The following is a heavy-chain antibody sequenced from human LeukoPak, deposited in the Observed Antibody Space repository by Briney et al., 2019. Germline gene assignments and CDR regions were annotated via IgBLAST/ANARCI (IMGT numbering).Heavy chain of an antibody. CDR3: ARVAYTYVFDF. CDR2: ISPSSTYT. D-gene: IGHD3-16*01. CDR1: GFAFSLYG. Sequence: GGSLRLYCAASGFAFSLYGMNWVRQASGKGLEWVASISPSSTYTFYGDAVKGRFTISRDDTTNSVHLQMNSLGPEDTAVYYCARVAYTYVFDFWGQGTLLTVSS. V-gene: IGHV3-21*01. J-gene: IGHJ4*02.